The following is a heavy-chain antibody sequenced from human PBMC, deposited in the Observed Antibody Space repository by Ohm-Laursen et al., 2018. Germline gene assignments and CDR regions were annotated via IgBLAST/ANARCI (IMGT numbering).Heavy chain of an antibody. CDR1: GFTFSSFN. CDR2: ISGSGDII. CDR3: ASSYYFGMGV. J-gene: IGHJ6*02. Sequence: SLRLSCAASGFTFSSFNMNWVRQAPGKGLEWLSYISGSGDIIYYADSVKGRFTISRDNAKNSVYLQMNSLRAEDTAVFYCASSYYFGMGVWGQGTTVTVSS. V-gene: IGHV3-48*01.